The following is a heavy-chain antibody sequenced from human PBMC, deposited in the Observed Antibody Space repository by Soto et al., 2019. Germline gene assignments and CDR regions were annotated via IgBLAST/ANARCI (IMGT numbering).Heavy chain of an antibody. CDR1: GFIFSDYS. CDR2: IGSASTTI. V-gene: IGHV3-48*02. CDR3: ARGSYLNYFDY. D-gene: IGHD3-10*01. J-gene: IGHJ4*02. Sequence: LRLSCEASGFIFSDYSMNWVRQAPGKGLEWLSYIGSASTTIYADSIKGRFSISRDNAKNSLYLQMNSLRDEDTAVYYCARGSYLNYFDYWGQGALVTVSS.